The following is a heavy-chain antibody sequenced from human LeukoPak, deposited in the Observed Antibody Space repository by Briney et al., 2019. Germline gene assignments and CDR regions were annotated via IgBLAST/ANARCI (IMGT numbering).Heavy chain of an antibody. D-gene: IGHD6-13*01. CDR2: MYYRGNT. CDR1: GGSISSITYY. CDR3: ARGRYSSSWYDY. V-gene: IGHV4-39*07. Sequence: SETLSLTCTVSGGSISSITYYWGWIRQPPGKGLEWVGHMYYRGNTFYNPSLKSRVTISVDTSKNQFSLKLSSVTAADTAVYYCARGRYSSSWYDYWGQGTLVTVSS. J-gene: IGHJ4*02.